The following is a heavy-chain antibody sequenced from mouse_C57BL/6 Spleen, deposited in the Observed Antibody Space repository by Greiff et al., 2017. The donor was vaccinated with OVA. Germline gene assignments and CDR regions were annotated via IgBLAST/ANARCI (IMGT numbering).Heavy chain of an antibody. CDR3: ARSLYGNYVRAMDY. CDR1: GFTFTDYY. J-gene: IGHJ4*01. D-gene: IGHD2-1*01. V-gene: IGHV7-3*01. CDR2: IRNKANGYTT. Sequence: EVKVVESGGGLVQPGGSLSLSCAASGFTFTDYYMSWVRQPPGQALEWLGFIRNKANGYTTEYSASVKGRFTISRDNSQSILYLQMNALIAEDSATYYCARSLYGNYVRAMDYWGQGTSVTVSS.